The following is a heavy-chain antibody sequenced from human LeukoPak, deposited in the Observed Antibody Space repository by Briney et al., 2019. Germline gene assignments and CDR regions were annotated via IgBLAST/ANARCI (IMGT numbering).Heavy chain of an antibody. CDR3: ARDQHGAVASYDFDI. CDR2: ISSSSSYI. CDR1: GFTFSSYS. Sequence: PGGALRLSCAASGFTFSSYSMDWVRQAPGKGLEWVASISSSSSYIYYPDSVKGRFTIPRHNAKKSLYLQMNSLRAEDTAVYYCARDQHGAVASYDFDIWGQGTMVTVSS. V-gene: IGHV3-21*01. D-gene: IGHD6-19*01. J-gene: IGHJ3*02.